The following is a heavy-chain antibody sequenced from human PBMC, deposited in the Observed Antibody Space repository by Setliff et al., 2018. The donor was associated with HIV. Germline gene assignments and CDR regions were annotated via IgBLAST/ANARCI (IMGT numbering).Heavy chain of an antibody. J-gene: IGHJ4*02. CDR1: GYTFTDYF. D-gene: IGHD1-1*01. CDR3: ARQLSNSLDF. Sequence: ASVKVSCKASGYTFTDYFLHWVRQAPGQGLEWMGWISPYNGDTRISRGFWGRVTMTRDTSINTAYLELNSLRSDDTAVYYCARQLSNSLDFWGQGTLATSPQ. CDR2: ISPYNGDT. V-gene: IGHV1-2*02.